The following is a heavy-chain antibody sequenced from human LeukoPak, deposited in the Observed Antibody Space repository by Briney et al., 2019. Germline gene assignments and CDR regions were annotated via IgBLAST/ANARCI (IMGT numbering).Heavy chain of an antibody. CDR1: GFTFSSYE. Sequence: GGSLRLSCAASGFTFSSYEMNWVRQAPGKGLEWVSYISSSGSTIYYADSVKGRFTISRDNAKNSLYLQMNSLRAEDTAVYYCARDPPYCSGGSCYSGYWGQGTLVTVSS. CDR2: ISSSGSTI. V-gene: IGHV3-48*03. D-gene: IGHD2-15*01. J-gene: IGHJ4*02. CDR3: ARDPPYCSGGSCYSGY.